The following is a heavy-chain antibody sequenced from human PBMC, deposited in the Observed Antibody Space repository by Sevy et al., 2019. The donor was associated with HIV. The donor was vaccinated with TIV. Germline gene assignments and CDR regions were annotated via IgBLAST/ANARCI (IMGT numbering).Heavy chain of an antibody. Sequence: GGSLRLSCAASGFIFSSYAMSWVRQAPGKGLEWVSAISGSGGSTYYADSVKGRFTISRDNSKNTLYLQMNSLRAEDTAVFYCAKIGSGSYYIFYYFDYWGQGTLVTVSS. CDR1: GFIFSSYA. V-gene: IGHV3-23*01. D-gene: IGHD1-26*01. CDR2: ISGSGGST. J-gene: IGHJ4*02. CDR3: AKIGSGSYYIFYYFDY.